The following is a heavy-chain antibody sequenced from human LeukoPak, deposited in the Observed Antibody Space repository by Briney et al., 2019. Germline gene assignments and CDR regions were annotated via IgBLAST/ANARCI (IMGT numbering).Heavy chain of an antibody. D-gene: IGHD6-13*01. CDR2: IIEDVSEK. J-gene: IGHJ4*02. V-gene: IGHV3-7*01. CDR3: ARDGVAAGLYFDL. Sequence: AGPSLTLSCAAAGFTFTVYWTGWVRYAPGEWRGWVAIIIEDVSEKYYVDSVKGRFTISRDNAQNSLYLQMSYVRAEDTAMFYCARDGVAAGLYFDLWGQGTLVTVSS. CDR1: GFTFTVYW.